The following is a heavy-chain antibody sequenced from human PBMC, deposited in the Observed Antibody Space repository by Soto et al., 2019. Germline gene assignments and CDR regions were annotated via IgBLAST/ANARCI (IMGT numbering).Heavy chain of an antibody. D-gene: IGHD3-22*01. V-gene: IGHV3-30*18. CDR3: AKLGYYDSSGYYYLDY. CDR2: ISYDGSNK. Sequence: PGGSLRLSCAASGFTFSSYGMHWVRQAPGKGLEWVAVISYDGSNKYYADSVKGRFTISRDNSKNTLYLQMNSLRAEDTAVYYCAKLGYYDSSGYYYLDYWGQGT. CDR1: GFTFSSYG. J-gene: IGHJ4*02.